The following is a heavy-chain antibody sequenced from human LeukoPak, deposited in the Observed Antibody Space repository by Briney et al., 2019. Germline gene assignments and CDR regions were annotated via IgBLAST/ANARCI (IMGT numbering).Heavy chain of an antibody. Sequence: PSETLSLTCTVSGGSISSSSYYWGWIRQPPGKGLEWIGSIYYSGSTYYNPSLKSRVTISVDTSKNQFSLKLSSVTAADTAVYYCARDVGGPTVTTKRSDYWGQGTLVTVSS. D-gene: IGHD4-17*01. CDR3: ARDVGGPTVTTKRSDY. V-gene: IGHV4-39*07. CDR1: GGSISSSSYY. CDR2: IYYSGST. J-gene: IGHJ4*02.